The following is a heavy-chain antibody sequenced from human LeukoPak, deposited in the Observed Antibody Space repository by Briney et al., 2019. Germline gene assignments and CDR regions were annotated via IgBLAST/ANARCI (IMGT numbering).Heavy chain of an antibody. CDR2: IYPGDSDT. D-gene: IGHD3-22*01. CDR3: ARLDYYDSSGYSKYYFDY. CDR1: GYSFTSYW. V-gene: IGHV5-51*01. J-gene: IGHJ4*02. Sequence: GESLKISCKGSGYSFTSYWIGWVRQMPGKGLEWMGIIYPGDSDTRYGPSFQGQVTISADKSISTAYLQWSSLKASDTAVYYCARLDYYDSSGYSKYYFDYWGQGTLVTVSS.